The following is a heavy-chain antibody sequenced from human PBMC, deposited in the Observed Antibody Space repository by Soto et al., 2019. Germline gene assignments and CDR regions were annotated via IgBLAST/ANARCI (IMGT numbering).Heavy chain of an antibody. CDR1: GGSISSSSYY. CDR2: IYYSGST. CDR3: ARHQGSSYYYYYYGMDV. J-gene: IGHJ6*02. V-gene: IGHV4-39*01. Sequence: PSETLSLTCTVSGGSISSSSYYWGWIRQPPGKGLEWIGSIYYSGSTYYNPSLKSRVTISVDTSKNQFSLKLSSVTAADTAVYYCARHQGSSYYYYYYGMDVWGQGTTVPVSS. D-gene: IGHD6-6*01.